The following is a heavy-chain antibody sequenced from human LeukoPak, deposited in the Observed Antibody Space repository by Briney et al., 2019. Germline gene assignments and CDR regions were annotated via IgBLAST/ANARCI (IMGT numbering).Heavy chain of an antibody. CDR1: GFSFSIYF. V-gene: IGHV3-21*01. CDR3: AGGGDFDY. Sequence: PGGSLRLSCAASGFSFSIYFMNWVRQAPGKGLEWVSSISRTSEYIHYADSVRGRFAISRDNAKNSVCLQMNSLRAEDTAVYFCAGGGDFDYWGQGILVTVSA. CDR2: ISRTSEYI. J-gene: IGHJ4*02. D-gene: IGHD3-16*01.